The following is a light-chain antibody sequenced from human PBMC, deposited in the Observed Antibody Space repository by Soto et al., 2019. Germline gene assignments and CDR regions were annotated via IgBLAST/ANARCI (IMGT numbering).Light chain of an antibody. Sequence: EIVMTQSPATLSVSPGERATLSCRASQSVSSNLAWYQQKPGQAPRLLIYDASNRATGIPARFSGSGSGTDFTLTISSLEPEDFAVYYCHQRANWPPFTFGGGTKVEIK. CDR1: QSVSSN. V-gene: IGKV3-11*01. CDR3: HQRANWPPFT. J-gene: IGKJ4*01. CDR2: DAS.